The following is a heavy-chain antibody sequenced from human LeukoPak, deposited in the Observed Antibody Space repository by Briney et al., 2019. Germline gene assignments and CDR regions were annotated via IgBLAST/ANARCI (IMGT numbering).Heavy chain of an antibody. CDR3: ATVASGWYPDY. Sequence: PSETLSLTCTVSGGSISSFYYTWIRQPPGKGLEWIGYIDSSGITNYNSSLNSRVTISLDTSQNQFSLKLNSVTAADTAVYYCATVASGWYPDYWGQGALVTVAS. J-gene: IGHJ4*02. D-gene: IGHD6-19*01. CDR1: GGSISSFY. V-gene: IGHV4-59*01. CDR2: IDSSGIT.